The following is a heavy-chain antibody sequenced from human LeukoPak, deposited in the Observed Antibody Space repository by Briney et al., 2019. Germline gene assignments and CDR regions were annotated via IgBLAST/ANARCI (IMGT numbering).Heavy chain of an antibody. CDR2: IYWDDDK. Sequence: SGPTLVKPTQTLMLICTFSGFSLSTSGVGVGWIRQPPGKALEWLALIYWDDDKRYSPSLKSRLTITKDTSKNQVVLTMTNMDPVDTATYYCAHMGIEMATAKYYFDYWGQGTLVTVSS. D-gene: IGHD5-24*01. V-gene: IGHV2-5*02. CDR1: GFSLSTSGVG. J-gene: IGHJ4*02. CDR3: AHMGIEMATAKYYFDY.